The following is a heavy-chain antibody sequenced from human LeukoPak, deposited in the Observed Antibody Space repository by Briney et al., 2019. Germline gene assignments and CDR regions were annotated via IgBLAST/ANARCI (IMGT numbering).Heavy chain of an antibody. Sequence: GASVKVSCKASGGTFSSYAISWVRQAPGQGLEWMGGIIPIFGTANYAQKFQGRVTITTDESTSTAYMELSSLRSEDTAVYFCVRASLLRGLVGYYFDSWGQGTPVTVFS. CDR2: IIPIFGTA. CDR1: GGTFSSYA. D-gene: IGHD3-16*02. CDR3: VRASLLRGLVGYYFDS. V-gene: IGHV1-69*05. J-gene: IGHJ4*02.